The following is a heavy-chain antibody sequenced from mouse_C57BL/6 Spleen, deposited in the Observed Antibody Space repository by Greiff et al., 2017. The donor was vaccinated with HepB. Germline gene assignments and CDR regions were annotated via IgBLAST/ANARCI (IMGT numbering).Heavy chain of an antibody. CDR3: AKDREYDFDY. Sequence: EVQGVESGGGLVKPGGSLKLSCAASGFTLSSYAMSWVRQTPEKRLEWVATISDGGSYTYYPDNVKGRFIISRDNAKNNLYLQMSHLKSEDTAMYCCAKDREYDFDYWGQGTTLTVSS. CDR2: ISDGGSYT. CDR1: GFTLSSYA. D-gene: IGHD5-1*01. J-gene: IGHJ2*01. V-gene: IGHV5-4*01.